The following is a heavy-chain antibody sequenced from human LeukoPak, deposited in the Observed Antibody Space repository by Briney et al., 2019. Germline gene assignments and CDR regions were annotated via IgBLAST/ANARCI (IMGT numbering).Heavy chain of an antibody. J-gene: IGHJ3*02. CDR3: ARMYNYDSSARVFDI. Sequence: GGSLRLSCAASGFTFSDYYMSWIRQAPGKGLEWVSYISSSGSIIYYADSVKGRFTISRDNAKNSLYLQMNSLRAEDTAVYYCARMYNYDSSARVFDIWGQGTMVTVSS. CDR1: GFTFSDYY. CDR2: ISSSGSII. V-gene: IGHV3-11*01. D-gene: IGHD3-22*01.